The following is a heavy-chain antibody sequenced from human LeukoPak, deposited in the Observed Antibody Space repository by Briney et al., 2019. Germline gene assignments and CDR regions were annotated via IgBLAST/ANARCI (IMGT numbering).Heavy chain of an antibody. D-gene: IGHD3-3*01. V-gene: IGHV4-4*07. Sequence: PETLSLTCTVSGGSISSYYWSWIRQPAGKGLEWIGRIYTSGSTNYNPSLKSRVTMSVDTSKNQFSLKLSSVTAADTAVYYCARWSGGWSASAFDIWGQGTMVTVSS. CDR2: IYTSGST. J-gene: IGHJ3*02. CDR3: ARWSGGWSASAFDI. CDR1: GGSISSYY.